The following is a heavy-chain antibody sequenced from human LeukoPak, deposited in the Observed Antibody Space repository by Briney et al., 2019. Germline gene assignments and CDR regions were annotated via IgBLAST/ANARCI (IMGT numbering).Heavy chain of an antibody. CDR3: ARERMGNDY. V-gene: IGHV3-30-3*01. CDR1: GFTFSSYA. CDR2: ISYDGSNK. J-gene: IGHJ4*02. Sequence: GGSLRLSCAASGFTFSSYAMHWVRQAPGKGLEWVAVISYDGSNKYYADPVKGRFTISRDNSKNTLYLQMNSLRAEDTAVYYCARERMGNDYWGQGTLVTVSS. D-gene: IGHD7-27*01.